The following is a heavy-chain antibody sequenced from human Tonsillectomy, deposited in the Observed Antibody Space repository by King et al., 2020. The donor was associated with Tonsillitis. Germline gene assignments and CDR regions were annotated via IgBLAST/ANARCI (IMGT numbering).Heavy chain of an antibody. D-gene: IGHD6-13*01. CDR1: GFTFSSYW. CDR3: VRQAATGTYYFDY. Sequence: VQLVESGGGLVQPGGSLRLSCAASGFTFSSYWMSWVRQAPGKGLEWVANIKQDGDEKYYVDSVKGRFTISRDNAKNSLYLQMNSLRAADTAIYYCVRQAATGTYYFDYWGQGTLVTVSS. J-gene: IGHJ4*02. CDR2: IKQDGDEK. V-gene: IGHV3-7*03.